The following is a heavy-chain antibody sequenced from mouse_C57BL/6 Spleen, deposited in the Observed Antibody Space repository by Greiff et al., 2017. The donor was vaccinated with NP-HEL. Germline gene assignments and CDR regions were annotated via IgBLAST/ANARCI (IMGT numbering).Heavy chain of an antibody. J-gene: IGHJ1*03. V-gene: IGHV3-6*01. Sequence: VQLKQSGPGLVKPSQSLSLTCSVTGYSITSGYYWNWIRQFPGNKLEWMGYISYDGSNNYNPSLKNRISITRDTSKNQFFLKLNSVTTEDTATYYCARDTPFYYGSSYRYFDVWGTGTTVTVSS. CDR2: ISYDGSN. D-gene: IGHD1-1*01. CDR1: GYSITSGYY. CDR3: ARDTPFYYGSSYRYFDV.